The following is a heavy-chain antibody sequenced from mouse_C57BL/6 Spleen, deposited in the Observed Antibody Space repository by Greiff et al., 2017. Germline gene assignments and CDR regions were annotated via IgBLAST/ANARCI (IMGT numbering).Heavy chain of an antibody. D-gene: IGHD1-1*01. CDR2: INPGSGGT. V-gene: IGHV1-54*01. Sequence: VQLQQSGAELVRPGTSVKVSCKASGYAFTNYLIEWVKQRPGQGLEWIGVINPGSGGTNYNEKFKGKATLTADKSSSTAYMQLSSLTSEGSAVYFCARTGDDRGSSPGYAMDYWGQGTSVTVSS. CDR3: ARTGDDRGSSPGYAMDY. CDR1: GYAFTNYL. J-gene: IGHJ4*01.